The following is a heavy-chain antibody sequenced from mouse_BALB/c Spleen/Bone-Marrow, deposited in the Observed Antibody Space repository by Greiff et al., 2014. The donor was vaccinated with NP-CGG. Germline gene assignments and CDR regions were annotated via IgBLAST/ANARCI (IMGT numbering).Heavy chain of an antibody. V-gene: IGHV1-26*01. CDR3: HYYGYGGAMDY. Sequence: VQLQQPGPDLVKPGASVKISCKASGYSFTCYYMHWVKQSLGKSLEWIGRVNPNNGGTSFNQKFKGKAIFTVDKSSSAAYIELRSLTSEDSAVYYCHYYGYGGAMDYWGQGTSVTVSA. CDR1: GYSFTCYY. J-gene: IGHJ4*01. CDR2: VNPNNGGT. D-gene: IGHD1-2*01.